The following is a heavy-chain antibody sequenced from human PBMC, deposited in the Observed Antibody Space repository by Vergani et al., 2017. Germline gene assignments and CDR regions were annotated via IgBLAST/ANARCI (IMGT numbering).Heavy chain of an antibody. V-gene: IGHV4-30-4*01. J-gene: IGHJ4*02. Sequence: QVQLQESGPGLVKPSQTLSLTCTVSGGSISSGDYYWSWIRQPPGKGLEWIGYIYYSGSTYYNPSLKSRVTISVDTSKNQFSLKLSSVTAADTAVYYCAKDGLVLYYGDLRYFDYWGQGTLVTVSS. CDR2: IYYSGST. CDR1: GGSISSGDYY. CDR3: AKDGLVLYYGDLRYFDY. D-gene: IGHD4-17*01.